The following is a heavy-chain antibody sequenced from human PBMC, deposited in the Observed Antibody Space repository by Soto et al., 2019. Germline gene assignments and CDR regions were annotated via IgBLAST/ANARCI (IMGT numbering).Heavy chain of an antibody. J-gene: IGHJ6*02. Sequence: AETLSITCTVSGGSMGTYYWTWIRKPPGKGLEWIGYIYSSGTINYNPSLKSRVTISLDTSKNQLSLKLTSVTAADTAVYYCARASMTTIAMDVWGRGTPVTVSS. D-gene: IGHD4-17*01. CDR1: GGSMGTYY. CDR2: IYSSGTI. CDR3: ARASMTTIAMDV. V-gene: IGHV4-59*01.